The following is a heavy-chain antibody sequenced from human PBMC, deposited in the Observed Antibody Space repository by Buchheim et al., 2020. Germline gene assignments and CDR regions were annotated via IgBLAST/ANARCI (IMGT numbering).Heavy chain of an antibody. D-gene: IGHD6-13*01. Sequence: EVQLLESGGGLVQPGGSLRLSCAASGFTFSNYGMNWVRQAPGKGLDWVSAISGTGSSAYYADSVKGRVTISRDNSKNMLFLQINNLRVEDTAVYYCAKGPAADKVGWFDPWGQGT. V-gene: IGHV3-23*01. CDR2: ISGTGSSA. J-gene: IGHJ5*02. CDR3: AKGPAADKVGWFDP. CDR1: GFTFSNYG.